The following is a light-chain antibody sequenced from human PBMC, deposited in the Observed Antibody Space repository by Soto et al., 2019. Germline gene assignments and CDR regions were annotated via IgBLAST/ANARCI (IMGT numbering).Light chain of an antibody. J-gene: IGKJ4*01. CDR3: QQYNDWPPVLT. Sequence: EVVMTQSPASLSVSPGERVTLSCRASQSVSSNLAWYQLKPGQAPTLLIYGASTTATAIPARFSGSGSGTEFTLTISSLQSEDFAVYYCQQYNDWPPVLTFGGGTKVEIK. CDR2: GAS. V-gene: IGKV3-15*01. CDR1: QSVSSN.